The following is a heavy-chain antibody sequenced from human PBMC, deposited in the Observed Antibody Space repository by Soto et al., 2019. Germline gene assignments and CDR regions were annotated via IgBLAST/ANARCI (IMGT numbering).Heavy chain of an antibody. V-gene: IGHV1-18*04. CDR2: ISAYNGNT. J-gene: IGHJ3*02. CDR1: GYTFTSYG. CDR3: ARAPRELPRDAFAI. D-gene: IGHD1-26*01. Sequence: VASVKVSCKASGYTFTSYGISWVRQAPGQGLEWMGWISAYNGNTNYAQKLQGRVTMTTDTSTSTAYMELRSLRSDDTAVYYCARAPRELPRDAFAIWGQGTMVTVSS.